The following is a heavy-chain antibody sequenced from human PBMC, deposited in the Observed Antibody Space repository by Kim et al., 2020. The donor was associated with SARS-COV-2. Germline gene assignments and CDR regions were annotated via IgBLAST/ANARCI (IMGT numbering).Heavy chain of an antibody. CDR3: AAEPMYSGSDYLDY. V-gene: IGHV1-58*01. CDR1: GFTFTSSA. CDR2: IVVGSGNT. Sequence: SVKVSCKASGFTFTSSAVQWVRQARGQRLEWIGWIVVGSGNTNYAQKFQERVTITRDMSTSTAYMELSSLRSEDTAVYYCAAEPMYSGSDYLDYWGQGTLVTVSS. D-gene: IGHD1-26*01. J-gene: IGHJ4*02.